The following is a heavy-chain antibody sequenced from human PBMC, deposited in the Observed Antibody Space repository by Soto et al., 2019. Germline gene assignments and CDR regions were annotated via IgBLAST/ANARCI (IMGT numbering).Heavy chain of an antibody. V-gene: IGHV3-23*01. CDR2: ISGSGGST. Sequence: EVQLLESGGGLVQPGGSLRLSCAASGFTFSSYAMSWVRQAPGKGLEWVSAISGSGGSTYYADSVKGRFTISRDNSENTLYLEMNIVRAEDTALYYCAKGRGGVDYWGQGTLVTVSS. J-gene: IGHJ4*02. CDR3: AKGRGGVDY. D-gene: IGHD3-16*01. CDR1: GFTFSSYA.